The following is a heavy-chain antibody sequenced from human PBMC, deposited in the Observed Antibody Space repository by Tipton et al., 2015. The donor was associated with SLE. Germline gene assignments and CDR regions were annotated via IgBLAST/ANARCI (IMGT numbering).Heavy chain of an antibody. J-gene: IGHJ4*02. CDR1: GGSISSGSYY. D-gene: IGHD3-9*01. CDR2: IYTSGST. Sequence: TLSLTCTVSGGSISSGSYYWSWIRQPAGKGLEWIGRIYTSGSTNYNPSLKSRVTISVDTSKNQFSLKLSSVTAADTAVYYCAREYDILTGSFDYWGQGTLVTVSS. V-gene: IGHV4-61*02. CDR3: AREYDILTGSFDY.